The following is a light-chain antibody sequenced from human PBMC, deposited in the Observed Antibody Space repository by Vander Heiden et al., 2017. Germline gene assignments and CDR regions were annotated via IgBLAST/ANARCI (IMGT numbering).Light chain of an antibody. V-gene: IGLV1-47*01. CDR3: AAWDDSLRGPL. CDR2: RDN. J-gene: IGLJ3*02. Sequence: QSVLTPPPSASANPRQRATISCSGSSSNIGSNYVHWYQQFPGTAPKLLMYRDNQRPSGVPDRFSGSRSGTSASLAISGLRSEDEADYFCAAWDDSLRGPLFGGGTKLTVL. CDR1: SSNIGSNY.